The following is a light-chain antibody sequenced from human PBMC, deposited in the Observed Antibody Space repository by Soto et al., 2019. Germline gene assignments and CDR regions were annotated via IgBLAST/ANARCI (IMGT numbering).Light chain of an antibody. Sequence: DIVMTQSPATLSVAPGERVTFSCRASQGVSRKLAWYQHKPGQAPRLLISGASTGATGIPARFSGSGSGTEFTLTISSLQSEDCAIYYCQQYHTWPITFGGGTKVAI. J-gene: IGKJ4*01. V-gene: IGKV3-15*01. CDR1: QGVSRK. CDR2: GAS. CDR3: QQYHTWPIT.